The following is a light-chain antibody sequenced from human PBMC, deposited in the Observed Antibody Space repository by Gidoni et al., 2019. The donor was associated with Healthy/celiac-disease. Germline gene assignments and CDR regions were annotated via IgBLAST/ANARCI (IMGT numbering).Light chain of an antibody. CDR3: QQSYSTPWT. CDR2: AAS. CDR1: QSISSY. J-gene: IGKJ1*01. V-gene: IGKV1-39*01. Sequence: IQMPQSPSSLSASVGDRVTITCRASQSISSYLNWYQQKPGKAPKLLSYAASSLQSGVPSRFSGSGSGTDFTLTISSLQPEDFATYYCQQSYSTPWTFGQGTKVEIK.